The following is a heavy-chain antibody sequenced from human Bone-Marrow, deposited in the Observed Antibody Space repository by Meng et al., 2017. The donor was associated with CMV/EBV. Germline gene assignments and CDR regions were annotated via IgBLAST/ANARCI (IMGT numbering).Heavy chain of an antibody. CDR3: TRPKYYYDSSGYSPFDY. CDR1: TFSGSA. J-gene: IGHJ4*02. CDR2: IRSKANSYAT. Sequence: TFSGSAMHWVRQASGKGLEWVGRIRSKANSYATAYAASVKGRFTISRDDSKNTAYLQMNSLKTEDTAVYYCTRPKYYYDSSGYSPFDYWGQGTLVTVSS. D-gene: IGHD3-22*01. V-gene: IGHV3-73*01.